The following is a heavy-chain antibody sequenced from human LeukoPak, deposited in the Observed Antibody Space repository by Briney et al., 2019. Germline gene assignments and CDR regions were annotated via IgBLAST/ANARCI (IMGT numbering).Heavy chain of an antibody. J-gene: IGHJ3*02. D-gene: IGHD4-23*01. CDR1: RDSVSSYSAA. CDR3: ARSGGHDAFDI. V-gene: IGHV6-1*01. CDR2: TYYRSKWYN. Sequence: SQTLSLTRVLSRDSVSSYSAAWSWIRQSPSRGLEWLGRTYYRSKWYNDYAVAVKSRITINPDTSKNQFSLQLTSVTPEDTAVYYCARSGGHDAFDIWGQGTMVTVSS.